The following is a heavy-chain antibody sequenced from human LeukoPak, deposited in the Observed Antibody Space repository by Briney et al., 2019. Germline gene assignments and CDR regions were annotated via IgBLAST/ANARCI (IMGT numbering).Heavy chain of an antibody. CDR1: GGSISSYY. V-gene: IGHV4-59*12. CDR2: IYYSGST. CDR3: ARGPTTVTPANWFDP. J-gene: IGHJ5*02. Sequence: SETLSLTCTVSGGSISSYYWSWIRQPPGKGLEWIGYIYYSGSTNYNPSLKSRVTISVDTSKNQFSLKLSSVTAADTAVYYCARGPTTVTPANWFDPWGQGTLVTVSS. D-gene: IGHD4-4*01.